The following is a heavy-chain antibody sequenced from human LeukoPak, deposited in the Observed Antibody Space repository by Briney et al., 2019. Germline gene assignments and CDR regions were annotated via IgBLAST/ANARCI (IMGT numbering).Heavy chain of an antibody. J-gene: IGHJ6*03. CDR1: GGSISSYY. CDR3: ARRARSSGWYYYYYMDV. Sequence: KPSGTLSLTCTVSGGSISSYYWSWIRQPPGKGLEGIGYIYYSGSTNYNPSLKSRVTISVDTSKNQFSLKLSSVTAADTAVYYCARRARSSGWYYYYYMDVWGKGTTVTVSS. CDR2: IYYSGST. D-gene: IGHD6-19*01. V-gene: IGHV4-59*08.